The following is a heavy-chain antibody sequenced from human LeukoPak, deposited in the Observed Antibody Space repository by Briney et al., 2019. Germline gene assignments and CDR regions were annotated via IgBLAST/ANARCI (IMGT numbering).Heavy chain of an antibody. CDR1: GGSISSGGYY. CDR2: IYHSGST. Sequence: SETLSLTCTVSGGSISSGGYYWSWIRQPPGKGLEWIGYIYHSGSTYYNPSLKSRVTISVDRSKNQFSLKLSSVTAADTAVYYCARDRDDFWTGSQTRDAFDIWGQGTMVTVSS. J-gene: IGHJ3*02. V-gene: IGHV4-30-2*01. D-gene: IGHD3/OR15-3a*01. CDR3: ARDRDDFWTGSQTRDAFDI.